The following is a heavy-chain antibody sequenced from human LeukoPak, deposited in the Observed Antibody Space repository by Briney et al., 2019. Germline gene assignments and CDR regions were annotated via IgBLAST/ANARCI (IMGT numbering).Heavy chain of an antibody. J-gene: IGHJ4*02. Sequence: GASVKVSCKASGYTFTSYDINWVRQATGQGLEWMGWMNPNSGDTGYPQKFQGRVTMTRNTSISAAYMELSSLRSEDTAVYYCARGPPTVTAEGYFDYWGQGTLVTVSS. CDR3: ARGPPTVTAEGYFDY. CDR1: GYTFTSYD. D-gene: IGHD4-17*01. V-gene: IGHV1-8*01. CDR2: MNPNSGDT.